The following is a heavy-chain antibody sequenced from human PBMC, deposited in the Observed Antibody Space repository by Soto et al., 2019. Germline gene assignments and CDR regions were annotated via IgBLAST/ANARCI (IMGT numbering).Heavy chain of an antibody. J-gene: IGHJ4*02. CDR1: GGSMSKSF. CDR3: ARDGYDGSGSPYPAY. V-gene: IGHV4-59*01. Sequence: PSETLSLTCSVSGGSMSKSFWSWIRQSPGKGLEWIGYIYYLGSTDYNPSLKSRVTISVDTSKRQFSLRLTSVTAADTAVYYCARDGYDGSGSPYPAYWGPGTQVTVSS. D-gene: IGHD3-10*01. CDR2: IYYLGST.